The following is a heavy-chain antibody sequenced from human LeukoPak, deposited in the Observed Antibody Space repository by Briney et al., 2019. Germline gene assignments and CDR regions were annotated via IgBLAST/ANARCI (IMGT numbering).Heavy chain of an antibody. CDR1: GFKFSLYE. Sequence: GGSLRLSCATSGFKFSLYEMNWVRQGPGKGLEWVSYISGSGFSMYYADSVNGRFTISRDNAKNSLYLQMNSLRAEDTAVYYCARDSGSYVYNWIDSWGQGILVTVSS. V-gene: IGHV3-48*03. CDR3: ARDSGSYVYNWIDS. J-gene: IGHJ5*01. D-gene: IGHD1-26*01. CDR2: ISGSGFSM.